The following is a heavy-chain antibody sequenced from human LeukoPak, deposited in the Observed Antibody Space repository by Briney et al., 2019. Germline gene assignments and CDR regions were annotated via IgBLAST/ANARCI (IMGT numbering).Heavy chain of an antibody. CDR3: AREYCSSTSCYPTWDY. V-gene: IGHV1-18*01. J-gene: IGHJ4*02. D-gene: IGHD2-2*01. CDR1: GYTFTSYG. Sequence: ASVKVSCRASGYTFTSYGISWVRQAPGQGLEWMGWISAYNGNTNYAQKLQGRVTMTTDTSTSTAYMELRSLRSDDTAVYYCAREYCSSTSCYPTWDYWGQGTLVTVSS. CDR2: ISAYNGNT.